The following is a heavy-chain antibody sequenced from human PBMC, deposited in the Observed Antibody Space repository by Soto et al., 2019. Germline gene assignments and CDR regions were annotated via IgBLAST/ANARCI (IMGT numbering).Heavy chain of an antibody. J-gene: IGHJ6*02. CDR1: GYTFTSYG. CDR3: AREVGLERYYYGMDL. CDR2: ISAYNGNT. V-gene: IGHV1-18*01. D-gene: IGHD1-1*01. Sequence: ASVKVSCKASGYTFTSYGISWVRQAPGQGLEWMGWISAYNGNTNYAQKLQGRVTMNTDTSTRTAYMELRSLSSDDTAVYYCAREVGLERYYYGMDLWGQGTSVTVSS.